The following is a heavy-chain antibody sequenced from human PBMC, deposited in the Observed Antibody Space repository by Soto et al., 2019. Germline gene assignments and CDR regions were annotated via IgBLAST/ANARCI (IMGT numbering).Heavy chain of an antibody. D-gene: IGHD2-15*01. CDR3: ARDGHGKMGFDY. V-gene: IGHV1-3*01. CDR1: GYTFTSYA. Sequence: ASVKVSCKASGYTFTSYAMHWVRQAPGQRLEWMGWINAGNGNTKYSQKFQGRVTITRDTSASTAYMELSSLSFEDTAVYYCARDGHGKMGFDYWGQGTLVTVSS. CDR2: INAGNGNT. J-gene: IGHJ4*02.